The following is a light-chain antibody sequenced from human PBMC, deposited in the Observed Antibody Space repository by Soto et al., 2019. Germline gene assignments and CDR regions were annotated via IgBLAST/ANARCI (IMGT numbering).Light chain of an antibody. J-gene: IGLJ2*01. CDR2: EVS. Sequence: QSALTQPASVSGSPGQSITISCTGTSSDVGGYNYVSWYQQHPGKAPKLMIYEVSNRPSGVSNRFSGSKSGNTASLTIYGLQAEDEADYYCSSYTISSTHVVFVGGTKLTVL. CDR1: SSDVGGYNY. CDR3: SSYTISSTHVV. V-gene: IGLV2-14*01.